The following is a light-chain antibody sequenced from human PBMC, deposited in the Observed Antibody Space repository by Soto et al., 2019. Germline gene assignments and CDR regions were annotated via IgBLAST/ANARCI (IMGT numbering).Light chain of an antibody. CDR1: QNINNW. J-gene: IGKJ2*01. Sequence: DIQMTQSPSTLSTSVGDRVTITCRASQNINNWLAWYQQKPGKAPRLLIYDAFSLESGVPSRCSGTGSGTELTLTISSIQPDDLATYFCQKYHTVPYTVGQGTKLEIK. CDR3: QKYHTVPYT. CDR2: DAF. V-gene: IGKV1-5*01.